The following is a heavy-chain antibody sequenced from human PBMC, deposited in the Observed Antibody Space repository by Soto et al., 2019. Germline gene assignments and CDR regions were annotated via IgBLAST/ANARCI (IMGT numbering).Heavy chain of an antibody. CDR3: AREVVTMVRGVIITGYYGMDV. J-gene: IGHJ6*02. Sequence: GGSLRLSCAASGFTFSSYWMSWVRQAPGKGLEWVANIKQDGSEKYYVDSVKGRFTISRDNAKNSLYLQMNSLRAEDTAVYYCAREVVTMVRGVIITGYYGMDVWGQGTTVTVSS. CDR2: IKQDGSEK. V-gene: IGHV3-7*01. D-gene: IGHD3-10*01. CDR1: GFTFSSYW.